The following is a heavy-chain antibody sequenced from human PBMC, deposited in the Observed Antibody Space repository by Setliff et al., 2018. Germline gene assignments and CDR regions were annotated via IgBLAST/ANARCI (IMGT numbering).Heavy chain of an antibody. Sequence: ASVKVSCKASGYTFTSYAMNWVRQAPGQGLEWMGWINTNTGNPTYAQGFSGRFVFSLDTSVSTAYLQISSLKAEDTAVYYCARGPLHYDFWSGYYTVSWFDPWGQGTLVTVSS. CDR3: ARGPLHYDFWSGYYTVSWFDP. V-gene: IGHV7-4-1*02. CDR1: GYTFTSYA. D-gene: IGHD3-3*01. J-gene: IGHJ5*02. CDR2: INTNTGNP.